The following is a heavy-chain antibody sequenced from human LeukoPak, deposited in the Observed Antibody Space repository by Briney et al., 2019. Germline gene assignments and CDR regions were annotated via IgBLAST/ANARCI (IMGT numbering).Heavy chain of an antibody. CDR3: ARLGKVATRGRGYYGMDV. D-gene: IGHD5-12*01. V-gene: IGHV5-10-1*01. J-gene: IGHJ6*04. Sequence: GESLKISCKGSGYSFTSYWISWVRQMPGKGLEWMGRIDRSDSYTNYSPSFQGHVTISADKSISTAYLQWSSLKASDTAMYYCARLGKVATRGRGYYGMDVWGKGTTVTVSS. CDR1: GYSFTSYW. CDR2: IDRSDSYT.